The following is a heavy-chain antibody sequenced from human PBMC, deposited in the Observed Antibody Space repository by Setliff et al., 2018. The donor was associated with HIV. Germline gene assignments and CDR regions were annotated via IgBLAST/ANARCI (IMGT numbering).Heavy chain of an antibody. CDR1: GDSISSGYYY. J-gene: IGHJ3*02. D-gene: IGHD4-17*01. CDR2: ISTSGST. V-gene: IGHV4-61*02. CDR3: ARLGMTTVGIGDVFDI. Sequence: SETLSLTCTVSGDSISSGYYYWSWLRQPAGKGLEWLGRISTSGSTNYSPSLKSRVTILVDTSKNQFSLKVRSVTAADTAVYYCARLGMTTVGIGDVFDIWGQGTMVTVSS.